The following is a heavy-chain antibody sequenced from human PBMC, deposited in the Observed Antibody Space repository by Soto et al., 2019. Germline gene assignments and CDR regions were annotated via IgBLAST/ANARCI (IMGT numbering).Heavy chain of an antibody. Sequence: AAVKVSCKASCYSFTSYGISLFRHDPGQGLEWMGWVSGYNGNTNYAQNLQGRVTMTTDTSTSTAYMELRSLRSDDTAVYYCARDLRGYSYGYFDYWGQGTLVTVSS. D-gene: IGHD5-18*01. J-gene: IGHJ4*02. V-gene: IGHV1-18*01. CDR1: CYSFTSYG. CDR3: ARDLRGYSYGYFDY. CDR2: VSGYNGNT.